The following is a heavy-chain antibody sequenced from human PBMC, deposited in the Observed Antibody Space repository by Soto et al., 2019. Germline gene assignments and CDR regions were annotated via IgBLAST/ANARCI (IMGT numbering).Heavy chain of an antibody. Sequence: SETLSLTCTVSGGSISRYYCSWIRQPPGKGLEWIGYIYYSGNTNYNPSLKSRVTMSVDTSRNQFSLQLSSVTAADTAVYYCARDAGATYFDNWGQGTLVTVSS. CDR1: GGSISRYY. CDR3: ARDAGATYFDN. CDR2: IYYSGNT. V-gene: IGHV4-59*01. J-gene: IGHJ4*02.